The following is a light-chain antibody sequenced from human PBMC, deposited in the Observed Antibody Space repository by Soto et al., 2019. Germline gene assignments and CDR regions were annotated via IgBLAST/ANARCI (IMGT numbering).Light chain of an antibody. Sequence: EIVLTPSPGTLYLSPGERASLSCRASQSVGSSYLAWYQQNPGRAPRLLIYGASRRATGIPDRFSGSGSGTDFTLTISGLEPEDFAMYYCQQIDSSPWTFGQGTKV. V-gene: IGKV3-20*01. CDR2: GAS. CDR3: QQIDSSPWT. CDR1: QSVGSSY. J-gene: IGKJ1*01.